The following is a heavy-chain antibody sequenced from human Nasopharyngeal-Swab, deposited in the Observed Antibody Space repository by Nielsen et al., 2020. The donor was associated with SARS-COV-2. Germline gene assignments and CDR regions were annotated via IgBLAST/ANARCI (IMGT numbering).Heavy chain of an antibody. V-gene: IGHV4-39*01. J-gene: IGHJ6*02. CDR3: ARGSSATLYYYYYGLDV. CDR1: GGSISSSSYY. D-gene: IGHD6-13*01. Sequence: GSLRLSCTVSGGSISSSSYYWGWIRQPPGKGLEWIGSIYYSGSIYYNPSLNSRVTISVDTSKNQFSLKLRYVTATDTAVYYCARGSSATLYYYYYGLDVWGQGTTVTVSS. CDR2: IYYSGSI.